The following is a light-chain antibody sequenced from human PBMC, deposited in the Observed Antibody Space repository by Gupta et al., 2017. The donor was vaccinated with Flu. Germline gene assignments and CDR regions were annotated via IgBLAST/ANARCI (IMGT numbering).Light chain of an antibody. CDR1: IGGHC. J-gene: IGLJ7*01. CDR2: ENN. V-gene: IGLV1-51*01. Sequence: IGGHCLSRYLHFTSAAPKLLIYENNKRHTGMPDRFSGSKSGTSATMGTTGLQTGDEADYYCGTFDYRMTCGVFGGGTKLTVL. CDR3: GTFDYRMTCGV.